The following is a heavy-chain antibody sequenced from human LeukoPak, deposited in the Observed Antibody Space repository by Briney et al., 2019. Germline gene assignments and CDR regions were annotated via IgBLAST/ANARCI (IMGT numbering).Heavy chain of an antibody. CDR3: ASLYGSGSSWFDP. CDR1: GXPISSSTYY. CDR2: IYYTGST. Sequence: SETLSLTCTVSGXPISSSTYYWGWIRQPPGKGLEWIGSIYYTGSTYYNPSLRSRVTISADTSKNQFSLKLSSVTAADTAVYYCASLYGSGSSWFDPWGQGTLVTVSS. D-gene: IGHD3-10*01. J-gene: IGHJ5*02. V-gene: IGHV4-39*01.